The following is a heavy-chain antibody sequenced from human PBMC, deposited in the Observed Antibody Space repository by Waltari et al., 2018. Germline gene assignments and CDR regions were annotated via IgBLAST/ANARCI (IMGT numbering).Heavy chain of an antibody. V-gene: IGHV4-30-4*08. J-gene: IGHJ4*02. CDR2: IYYSGGN. CDR1: GGSISSGDYY. D-gene: IGHD6-19*01. Sequence: QVQLQESGPGLLKPSQTLSLTCTVSGGSISSGDYYWSWIRPPPGKRLECIGYIYYSGGNYYHPSLRSRVTISVDTSKNQFSLKLSSVTAADTAVYYCAREPVALGYLDYWGQGTLVTVSS. CDR3: AREPVALGYLDY.